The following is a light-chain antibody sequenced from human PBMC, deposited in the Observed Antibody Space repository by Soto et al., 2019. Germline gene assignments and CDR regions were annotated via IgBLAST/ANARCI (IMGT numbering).Light chain of an antibody. CDR2: EVS. CDR1: SSDIGFYNY. J-gene: IGLJ1*01. V-gene: IGLV2-14*01. CDR3: SSYRSSSPLYV. Sequence: QSALTQPASVSGSPGQSITISCTGTSSDIGFYNYVSWYQQHPGKAPKVIIYEVSNRPSGVSNRFSGSKSGDTASLTISGLQTEDEADYYCSSYRSSSPLYVFGTGTKLTVL.